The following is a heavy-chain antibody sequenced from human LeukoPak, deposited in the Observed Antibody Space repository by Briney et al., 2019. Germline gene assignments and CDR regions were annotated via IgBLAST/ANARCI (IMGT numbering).Heavy chain of an antibody. CDR2: LSGSGYNT. Sequence: GGSLRLSCAASGFTFSSHALSWVRQAPGKGLEWVSSLSGSGYNTYYADSVKGRFTISRDNSKNTVYLQMNSLRAEDTAVYYCAKDPYGTRYFDYWGQGTLVTASS. CDR3: AKDPYGTRYFDY. CDR1: GFTFSSHA. V-gene: IGHV3-23*01. D-gene: IGHD2-2*01. J-gene: IGHJ4*02.